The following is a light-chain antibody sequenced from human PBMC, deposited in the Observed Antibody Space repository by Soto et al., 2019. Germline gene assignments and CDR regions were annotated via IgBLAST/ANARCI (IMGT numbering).Light chain of an antibody. CDR2: VGTGGSVG. V-gene: IGLV9-49*01. CDR1: SGYSNYK. J-gene: IGLJ2*01. CDR3: GADHGSGNDFVVV. Sequence: QSVLTQPPSASASLGASVTLTCTLSSGYSNYKVDWYQQRPGKGPRFVMRVGTGGSVGSKGDGIPDRFSVLGSGLNRYLAIQNSEDEDEGGYHCGADHGSGNDFVVVFGGGTKLAVL.